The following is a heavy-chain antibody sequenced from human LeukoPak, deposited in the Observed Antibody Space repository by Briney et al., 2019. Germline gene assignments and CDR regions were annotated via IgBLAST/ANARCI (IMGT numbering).Heavy chain of an antibody. CDR3: ARGYTIAAAGNYYYYGMDV. J-gene: IGHJ6*02. CDR1: GGSISSGDYY. V-gene: IGHV4-30-4*01. CDR2: IYYSGST. Sequence: PSETLSLTCTVSGGSISSGDYYWSWIRQPPGKGLEWIGYIYYSGSTYYNPSLKSRVTISVDTSKNQFSLKLSSVTAADTAVYYCARGYTIAAAGNYYYYGMDVWGQGTTVTVSS. D-gene: IGHD6-13*01.